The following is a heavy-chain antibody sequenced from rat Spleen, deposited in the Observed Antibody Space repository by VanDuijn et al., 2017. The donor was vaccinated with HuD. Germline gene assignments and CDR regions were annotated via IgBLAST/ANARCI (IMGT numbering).Heavy chain of an antibody. CDR1: GFSLTSYH. V-gene: IGHV2-43*01. Sequence: QVQLKESGPGLVQPSQTLSLTCTVSGFSLTSYHVSWVRQPPGKGLEWMGIVWTGGSTSYNSLLKSRLSISRDISKSQLFLNVNSLQTEDTATYYCVRDNYGYDYWGQGVMVTVSS. CDR2: VWTGGST. D-gene: IGHD1-7*01. J-gene: IGHJ2*01. CDR3: VRDNYGYDY.